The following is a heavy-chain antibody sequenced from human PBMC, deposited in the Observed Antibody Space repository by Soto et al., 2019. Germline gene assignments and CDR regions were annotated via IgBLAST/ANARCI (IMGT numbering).Heavy chain of an antibody. D-gene: IGHD2-21*02. Sequence: QVQLLQSGTEVKKPGASVKVSCEASGYIFISYGINWVRQAPGQGLEWMGWIRPYNGKTNYAQKMQGRVTMTTDTSTSTAYMELSNLRSDDTAVYYCARDRVSMVTGVFDIWGQGTMVTVSS. CDR3: ARDRVSMVTGVFDI. CDR1: GYIFISYG. V-gene: IGHV1-18*01. J-gene: IGHJ3*02. CDR2: IRPYNGKT.